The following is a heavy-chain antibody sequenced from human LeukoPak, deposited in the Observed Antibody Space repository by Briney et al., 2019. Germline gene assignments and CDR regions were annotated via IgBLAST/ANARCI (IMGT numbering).Heavy chain of an antibody. Sequence: PSGTLSLTCAVSGGSISNSNWWSWVRPPPGKGLEWIGEIYHSGSTDYNPSLKSRVTISVDKSKNQFSLKLTSVTAADTAVYYCARLYLPATRFDYWGQGTLVTVSS. J-gene: IGHJ4*02. CDR2: IYHSGST. V-gene: IGHV4-4*02. CDR1: GGSISNSNW. CDR3: ARLYLPATRFDY. D-gene: IGHD5-24*01.